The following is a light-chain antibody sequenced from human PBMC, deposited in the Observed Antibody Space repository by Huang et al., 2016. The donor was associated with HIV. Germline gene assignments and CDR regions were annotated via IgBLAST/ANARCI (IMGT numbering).Light chain of an antibody. Sequence: DIQMTQSPSTLSASIGDRVTITCRARQSISSWLAWYQQKPGKAPKLLIYKASSLESGVPSRFSGSGSGTEFTLTISSLQPDDFATYYCQQYNSYSGTFGQGTKLEIK. V-gene: IGKV1-5*03. J-gene: IGKJ2*01. CDR3: QQYNSYSGT. CDR2: KAS. CDR1: QSISSW.